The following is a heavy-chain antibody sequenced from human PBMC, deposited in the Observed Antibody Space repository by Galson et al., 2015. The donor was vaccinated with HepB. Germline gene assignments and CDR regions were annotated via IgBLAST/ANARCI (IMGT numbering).Heavy chain of an antibody. CDR1: GFTFSSYA. V-gene: IGHV3-64D*06. Sequence: SLRLSCAASGFTFSSYAMHWVRQAPGKGLEYVSAISSNGGSTYYADSVKGRFTISRDNSKNTLYLQMSSLRAEDTAVYYCVKEGDCSSTSCYPRWYFDLWGRGTLVTVSS. J-gene: IGHJ2*01. CDR2: ISSNGGST. D-gene: IGHD2-2*01. CDR3: VKEGDCSSTSCYPRWYFDL.